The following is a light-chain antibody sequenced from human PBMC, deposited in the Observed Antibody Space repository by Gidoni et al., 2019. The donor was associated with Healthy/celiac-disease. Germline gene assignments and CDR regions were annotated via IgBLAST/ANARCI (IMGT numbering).Light chain of an antibody. Sequence: DIQLTQSPSTLSASVGDRVTITCRASQSISSWLAWYQQKPGKAPKLLIYKASSLESGVPSRFSGSGSGTEFTLTISSLQPDDFATYYCQQYNSYLLTFGGGTKVEIK. V-gene: IGKV1-5*03. CDR2: KAS. J-gene: IGKJ4*01. CDR3: QQYNSYLLT. CDR1: QSISSW.